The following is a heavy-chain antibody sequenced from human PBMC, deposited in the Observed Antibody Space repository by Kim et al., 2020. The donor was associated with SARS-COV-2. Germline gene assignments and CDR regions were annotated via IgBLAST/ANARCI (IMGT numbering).Heavy chain of an antibody. Sequence: GGSLRLSCAASGFTFSSYSMNWVRQAPGKGLEWVSSISSSSSYIYYADSVKGRFTISRDNAKNSLYLQMNSLRAEDTAVYYCARDRGGNSGWYFDLWGRGTLVTVSS. CDR1: GFTFSSYS. CDR2: ISSSSSYI. CDR3: ARDRGGNSGWYFDL. J-gene: IGHJ2*01. V-gene: IGHV3-21*01. D-gene: IGHD2-15*01.